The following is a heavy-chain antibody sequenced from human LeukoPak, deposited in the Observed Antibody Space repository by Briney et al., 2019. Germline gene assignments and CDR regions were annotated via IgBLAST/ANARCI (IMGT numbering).Heavy chain of an antibody. CDR3: AKKVGGYNAFDY. D-gene: IGHD5-24*01. CDR1: GFTFSNYA. J-gene: IGHJ4*02. CDR2: VGGGGAST. V-gene: IGHV3-23*01. Sequence: PGGSLRLSCADSGFTFSNYAMNWVRQAPGKGLEWVSTVGGGGASTYYADSMKGRFTISRDNSKSTLYLQMNSLRVEDTAVYYCAKKVGGYNAFDYWGQGTLVTVSS.